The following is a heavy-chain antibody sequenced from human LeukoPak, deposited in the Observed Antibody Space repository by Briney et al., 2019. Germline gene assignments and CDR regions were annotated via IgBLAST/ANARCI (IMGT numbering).Heavy chain of an antibody. D-gene: IGHD1-26*01. CDR3: ASRVGLDY. V-gene: IGHV3-21*04. CDR1: GFTFSSYS. CDR2: ISSSSSYI. J-gene: IGHJ4*02. Sequence: PGGSLRLSCAASGFTFSSYSMNWVRQAPGKGLEWVSSISSSSSYIYYADSVKGRFTISRDNAKNSVYLQMDSLRAEDTAVYYCASRVGLDYWGQGTLVTVSS.